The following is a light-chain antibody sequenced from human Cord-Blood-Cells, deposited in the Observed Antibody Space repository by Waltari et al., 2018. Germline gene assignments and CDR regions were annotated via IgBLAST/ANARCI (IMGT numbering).Light chain of an antibody. V-gene: IGKV3-11*01. CDR2: DAS. CDR1: QSVSSY. J-gene: IGKJ4*01. CDR3: QQRSNWPPAIT. Sequence: EIVLTQSPATLSLSPGEIANLACRASQSVSSYLAWYQQKPGQAPRLLIYDASNRATGIPARFSGSGSGTDFTLTISSLEPEDFAVYYCQQRSNWPPAITFGGGTKVEIK.